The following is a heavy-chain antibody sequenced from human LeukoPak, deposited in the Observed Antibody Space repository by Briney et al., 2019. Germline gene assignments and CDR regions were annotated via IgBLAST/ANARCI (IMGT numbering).Heavy chain of an antibody. Sequence: PSETLSLTCTVSGGSISSYYWSWIRQPPGKGLEWIGYTYYSGSTNYNPSLKSRVTISVDTSKNQFSLKLSSVTAADTAVYYCARAGSKQQLIRRGYYYYYGMDVWGQGTTVTVSS. CDR2: TYYSGST. V-gene: IGHV4-59*01. D-gene: IGHD6-13*01. J-gene: IGHJ6*02. CDR3: ARAGSKQQLIRRGYYYYYGMDV. CDR1: GGSISSYY.